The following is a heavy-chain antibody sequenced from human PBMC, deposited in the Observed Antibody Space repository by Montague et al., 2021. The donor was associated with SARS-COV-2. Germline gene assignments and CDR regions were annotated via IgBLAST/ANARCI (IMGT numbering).Heavy chain of an antibody. CDR1: GFTFSSYA. J-gene: IGHJ6*02. V-gene: IGHV3-30-3*01. CDR2: ISYDGSNK. CDR3: ARELADYGMDV. Sequence: SLRLSCAASGFTFSSYAMHWVRQAPGKGLEWAAVISYDGSNKYYADSVKGRFTISRDNSKNTLYLQMNSLRAEDTAVYYCARELADYGMDVWGQGTTVTVSS.